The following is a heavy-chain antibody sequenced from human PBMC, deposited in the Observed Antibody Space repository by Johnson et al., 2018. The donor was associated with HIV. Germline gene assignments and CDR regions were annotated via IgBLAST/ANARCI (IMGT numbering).Heavy chain of an antibody. D-gene: IGHD6-6*01. CDR1: GFIFGDYC. Sequence: QLVASGGGVVRPGGSLRLSCAASGFIFGDYCMSWVRQVPGKGLEWVSYISSSGSTISYADSVKGRFTITRDNAKNSLYLQMNSLRAEDTAVYYCARDYSSSGAFDIWGQGTMVTVSS. CDR3: ARDYSSSGAFDI. J-gene: IGHJ3*02. CDR2: ISSSGSTI. V-gene: IGHV3-11*04.